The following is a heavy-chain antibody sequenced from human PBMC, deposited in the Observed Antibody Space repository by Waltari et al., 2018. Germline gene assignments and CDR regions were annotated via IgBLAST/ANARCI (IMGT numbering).Heavy chain of an antibody. CDR2: IIPIFGTT. V-gene: IGHV1-69*08. CDR1: GRTFSSYA. Sequence: QVQLVQSGAEVKKPGSSVKVACKASGRTFSSYAISWVRQDPGQGLEWMGRIIPIFGTTNYAQKFQGRVTITADNSTSTADMELSSLRSEDTAVYYCAGAPPTGGYYYYGMDVWGQGTTVTVSS. CDR3: AGAPPTGGYYYYGMDV. D-gene: IGHD4-17*01. J-gene: IGHJ6*02.